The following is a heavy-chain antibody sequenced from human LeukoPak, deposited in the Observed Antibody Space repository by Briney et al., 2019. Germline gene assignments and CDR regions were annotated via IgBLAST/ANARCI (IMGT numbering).Heavy chain of an antibody. D-gene: IGHD6-13*01. CDR1: GGSISSSSYY. V-gene: IGHV4-39*07. CDR3: ARVHPRSVSSWYNPSAPYFDY. CDR2: IYYSGST. J-gene: IGHJ4*02. Sequence: PSETLSLTCTVSGGSISSSSYYWGWIRQPPGKGLEWIGSIYYSGSTYYNPSLKSRVTISVDTSKNQFSLKLSSVTAADTAVYYCARVHPRSVSSWYNPSAPYFDYWGQGTLVTVSS.